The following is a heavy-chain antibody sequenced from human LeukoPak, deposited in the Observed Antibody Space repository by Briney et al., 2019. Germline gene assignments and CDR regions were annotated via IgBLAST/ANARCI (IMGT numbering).Heavy chain of an antibody. D-gene: IGHD3-22*01. Sequence: ASVKVSCKASGYTFTGYYIHWVRQAPGQGLEWMGRINPNSGGTNYAQKFQGRVTMTRDTSISTAYMELSRLRSDDTAVYYCARDGSITMIPFDIWGQGTMVTVSS. CDR2: INPNSGGT. CDR1: GYTFTGYY. CDR3: ARDGSITMIPFDI. J-gene: IGHJ3*02. V-gene: IGHV1-2*06.